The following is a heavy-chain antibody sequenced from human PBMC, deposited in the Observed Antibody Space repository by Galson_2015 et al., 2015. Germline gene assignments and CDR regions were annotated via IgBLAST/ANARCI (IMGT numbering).Heavy chain of an antibody. CDR2: ISLRGGTV. Sequence: SLRLSCAASGFTFSSFTFNWVRQAPGKGLEWISQISLRGGTVYAESVKGRFTISRDNDKNSLYLQLNSLRDEDTALYYCVRDQYFAFDYWGQGSLVTVSS. J-gene: IGHJ4*02. D-gene: IGHD2/OR15-2a*01. V-gene: IGHV3-48*02. CDR3: VRDQYFAFDY. CDR1: GFTFSSFT.